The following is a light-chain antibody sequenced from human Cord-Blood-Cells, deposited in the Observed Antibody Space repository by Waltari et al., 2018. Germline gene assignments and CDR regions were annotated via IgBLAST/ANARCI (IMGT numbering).Light chain of an antibody. J-gene: IGLJ2*01. CDR2: GKN. CDR1: SLRSYY. V-gene: IGLV3-19*01. Sequence: SSDLTQDPAVSVALGQTVRITCQGDSLRSYYASWYQQKPGQDPVLVIYGKNNRPSGIPDRFSGYTSVNTASLTITGAQAEDEADYYCYSRDSSGNHLVFGGGTKLTVL. CDR3: YSRDSSGNHLV.